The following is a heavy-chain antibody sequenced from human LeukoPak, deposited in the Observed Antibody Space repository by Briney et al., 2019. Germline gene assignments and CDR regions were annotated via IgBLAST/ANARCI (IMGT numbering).Heavy chain of an antibody. V-gene: IGHV3-7*04. CDR3: ARDSPGYGGYSY. Sequence: GGSLRLSCTASGFTFSRYWMTWVRQAPGKGLEWVANIKEDGSAKYYVDSMKGRFTISRDNAKNSLYLQINSLRAEDTAVYYCARDSPGYGGYSYWGQGTLVAVSS. D-gene: IGHD5-12*01. J-gene: IGHJ4*02. CDR2: IKEDGSAK. CDR1: GFTFSRYW.